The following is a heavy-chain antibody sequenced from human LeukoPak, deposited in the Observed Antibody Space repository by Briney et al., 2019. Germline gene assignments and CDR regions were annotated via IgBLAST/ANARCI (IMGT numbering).Heavy chain of an antibody. D-gene: IGHD3-22*01. CDR2: ISYDGSNK. Sequence: GGSLRLSCAASGFTFSSYAMHWVRQAPGKGLEWVAVISYDGSNKYYADSVKGRFTISRDNSKNTLYLQMNSLRAEDTAVYYCAKDLHYYDSSGYLTIDYWGQGTLVTVSS. CDR3: AKDLHYYDSSGYLTIDY. J-gene: IGHJ4*02. V-gene: IGHV3-30-3*01. CDR1: GFTFSSYA.